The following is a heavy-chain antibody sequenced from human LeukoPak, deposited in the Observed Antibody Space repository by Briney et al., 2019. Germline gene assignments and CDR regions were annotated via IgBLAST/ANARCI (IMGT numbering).Heavy chain of an antibody. J-gene: IGHJ6*03. D-gene: IGHD6-13*01. CDR3: ARLEQAAAGFYYYYYMDV. CDR2: INHSGST. V-gene: IGHV4-34*01. CDR1: GGSFSGYY. Sequence: SETLSLTCAVYGGSFSGYYWSWIRQPPGKGLEWIGEINHSGSTNYNPSLKSRVTISVDTSKNQFSLKLSSVTAADTAVYYCARLEQAAAGFYYYYYMDVWGKGTTVTVSS.